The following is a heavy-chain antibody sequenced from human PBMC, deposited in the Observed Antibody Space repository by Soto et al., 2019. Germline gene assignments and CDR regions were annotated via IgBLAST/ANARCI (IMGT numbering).Heavy chain of an antibody. V-gene: IGHV6-1*01. D-gene: IGHD6-13*01. CDR1: GDSVSSNSAA. CDR3: ARGSGAAPGDYGMDV. J-gene: IGHJ6*02. Sequence: SQTLSLTCAISGDSVSSNSAALNLIMQSPSRGLEWLGRTYYRSKWYNDYAVSVKSRITINPDTSKNQFSLQLNSVTPEDTAVYYCARGSGAAPGDYGMDVWGQGTTVTVSS. CDR2: TYYRSKWYN.